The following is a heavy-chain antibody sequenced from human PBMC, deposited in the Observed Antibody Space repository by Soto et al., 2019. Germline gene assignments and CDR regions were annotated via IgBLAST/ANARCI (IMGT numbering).Heavy chain of an antibody. CDR2: IYSGGST. J-gene: IGHJ6*02. Sequence: EVQLVESGGGLVQPGGSLRLSCAASGFTVSSNYMSWVRQAPGKGLEWVSVIYSGGSTYYADSVKGRFTISRHNSKNRLYLQMNSLRAEDTAVYYCASLGPVVNGMDVWGQGTTVTVSS. CDR1: GFTVSSNY. CDR3: ASLGPVVNGMDV. V-gene: IGHV3-53*04. D-gene: IGHD3-22*01.